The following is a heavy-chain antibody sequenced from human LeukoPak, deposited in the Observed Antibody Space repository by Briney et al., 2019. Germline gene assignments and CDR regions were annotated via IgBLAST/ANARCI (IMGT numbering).Heavy chain of an antibody. V-gene: IGHV3-23*01. Sequence: GWSVTESCVCTGFIYRYYVLNGVRQAPGNGLHCVSVISGRGGSPYCADSVKGRFTISRDNSKNTLYLQMNRLRAEDTAVYYCAKGPPYGSGSQYNYYYYGMDVWSQGTTVTVSS. CDR2: ISGRGGSP. CDR3: AKGPPYGSGSQYNYYYYGMDV. CDR1: GFIYRYYV. D-gene: IGHD3-10*01. J-gene: IGHJ6*02.